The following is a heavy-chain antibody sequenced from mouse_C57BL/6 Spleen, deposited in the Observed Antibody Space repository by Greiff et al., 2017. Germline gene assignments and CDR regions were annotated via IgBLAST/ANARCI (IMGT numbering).Heavy chain of an antibody. V-gene: IGHV6-6*01. CDR3: TKRVFDY. Sequence: DVKLVESGGGLVQPGGSMTLSCAASGFTFSDAWMDWFRQSPEKGLAWVAEIRNKANNHAPYYAASVKGRVTISREDAKRSVYLQMNSLIAEDTGIYYCTKRVFDYWGQGTTLTVAS. CDR2: IRNKANNHAP. CDR1: GFTFSDAW. J-gene: IGHJ2*01.